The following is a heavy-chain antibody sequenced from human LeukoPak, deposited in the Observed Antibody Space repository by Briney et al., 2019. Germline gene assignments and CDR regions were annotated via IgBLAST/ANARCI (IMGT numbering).Heavy chain of an antibody. D-gene: IGHD1-26*01. J-gene: IGHJ2*01. Sequence: SETLSLTCTVSGGSISSYYWSWIRQPPGKGLEWIGYIYYSGSTNCNPSLKSRVTISVDTSKNQFSLKLSSVTAADTAVYYCARLGATQYWYFDLWGRGTLVTVSS. CDR2: IYYSGST. CDR3: ARLGATQYWYFDL. V-gene: IGHV4-59*01. CDR1: GGSISSYY.